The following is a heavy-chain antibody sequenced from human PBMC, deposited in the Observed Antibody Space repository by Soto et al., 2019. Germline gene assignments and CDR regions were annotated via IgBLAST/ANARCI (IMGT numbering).Heavy chain of an antibody. CDR3: AREPKGYYYGMDV. J-gene: IGHJ6*02. Sequence: ASVKVSCKASGYTFTNYGFSWVRQAPGQGLEWMGWISGYNGNTKYAEKFQGRVTMTTDTSTSTAHMELRSLRSEDTAVYYCAREPKGYYYGMDVWGQGTTVTVSS. V-gene: IGHV1-18*01. CDR1: GYTFTNYG. CDR2: ISGYNGNT.